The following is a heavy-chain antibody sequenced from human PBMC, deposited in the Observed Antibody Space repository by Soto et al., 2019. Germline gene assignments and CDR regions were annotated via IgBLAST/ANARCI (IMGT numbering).Heavy chain of an antibody. Sequence: GGSLRLSCAASGFTFSNAWMSWVRQAPGKGLEWVGRIKSKTDGGTTDYAAPVKGRFTISRDDSKNTLYLQMNSPKTEDTAVYYCTTEKRDDFWSGYSLNWFDPWGQGTLVTVSS. CDR1: GFTFSNAW. V-gene: IGHV3-15*01. CDR3: TTEKRDDFWSGYSLNWFDP. D-gene: IGHD3-3*01. CDR2: IKSKTDGGTT. J-gene: IGHJ5*02.